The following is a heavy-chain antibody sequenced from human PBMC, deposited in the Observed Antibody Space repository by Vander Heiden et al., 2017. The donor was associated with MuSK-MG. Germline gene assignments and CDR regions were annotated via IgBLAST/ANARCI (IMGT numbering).Heavy chain of an antibody. V-gene: IGHV2-26*01. CDR3: ARILVRSGSYPLYYYYGMDV. Sequence: QVTLKESGPVLVKPTETLTLTCTVSGFSLSNARMGVSWIRQPPGKALEWLAHIFSNDEKSYSTSLKSRLTISKDTSKSQVVLTMTNMDPVDTATYYCARILVRSGSYPLYYYYGMDVWGQGTTVTVSS. D-gene: IGHD1-26*01. CDR1: GFSLSNARMG. CDR2: IFSNDEK. J-gene: IGHJ6*02.